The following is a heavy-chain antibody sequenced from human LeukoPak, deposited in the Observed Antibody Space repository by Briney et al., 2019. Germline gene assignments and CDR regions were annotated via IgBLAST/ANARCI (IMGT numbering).Heavy chain of an antibody. CDR1: GFTFSSYS. J-gene: IGHJ4*02. V-gene: IGHV3-48*02. CDR3: ARKYGGYADY. Sequence: QSGGSLRLSCAASGFTFSSYSMTWVRRAPGKGLEWVSHISGGSSSVYYADSVKGRFTISRDNAKNSLYLQMNSLGDEDTAVYYCARKYGGYADYWGQGTLVTVSS. D-gene: IGHD5-12*01. CDR2: ISGGSSSV.